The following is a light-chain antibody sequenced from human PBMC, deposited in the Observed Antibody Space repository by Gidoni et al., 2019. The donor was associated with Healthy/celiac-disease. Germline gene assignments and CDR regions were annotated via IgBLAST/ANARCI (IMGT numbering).Light chain of an antibody. CDR1: QVISSY. V-gene: IGKV1-9*01. Sequence: DIQLTQSPSFLSASVGDRVTSTCRASQVISSYLAWYQQKPGQAPKLLIYAASTLQSGVPSWFSGSGSGTEFTLTISSLQPEDFATYYCQQLNSYPITFGPGTKVDIK. CDR2: AAS. J-gene: IGKJ3*01. CDR3: QQLNSYPIT.